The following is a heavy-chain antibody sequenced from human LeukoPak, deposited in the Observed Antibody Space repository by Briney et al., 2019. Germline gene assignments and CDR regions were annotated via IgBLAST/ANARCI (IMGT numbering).Heavy chain of an antibody. V-gene: IGHV4-30-2*01. D-gene: IGHD6-13*01. CDR2: IHLSGRT. CDR3: ASSYGFDSREDFDP. CDR1: GGSISSGGYY. Sequence: SQTLSLTCTVSGGSISSGGYYWSWVRQPPGQGLEWIGEIHLSGRTNYNPSLNSRVTLALDTSKNHLSLSLTSVTAADTAVYYCASSYGFDSREDFDPWGQGTLVTVSS. J-gene: IGHJ5*02.